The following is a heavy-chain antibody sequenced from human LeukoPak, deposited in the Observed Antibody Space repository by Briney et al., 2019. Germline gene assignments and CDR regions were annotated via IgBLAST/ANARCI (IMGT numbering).Heavy chain of an antibody. CDR1: GFTFSSYG. V-gene: IGHV3-30*02. Sequence: QPGGSLRLSCAASGFTFSSYGIHWVRQAPGKGLEWVAFIRYDGSNKYHADSVKGRFTISRDNSKNTVYLQMNSLRAEDTAVYYCREGHYAGHEWGQGTLVTVSS. D-gene: IGHD3-16*01. CDR2: IRYDGSNK. CDR3: REGHYAGHE. J-gene: IGHJ4*02.